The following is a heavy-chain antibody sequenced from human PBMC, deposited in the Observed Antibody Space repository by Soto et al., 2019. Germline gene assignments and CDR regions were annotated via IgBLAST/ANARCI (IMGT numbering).Heavy chain of an antibody. CDR3: AKFMVRGVISPGWFDP. V-gene: IGHV3-30*18. Sequence: GGSLRLSCAASGFTFSSYGMHWVRQAPGKGLEWVAVISYDGSNKYYADSVKGRFTISRDNSKNTLYLQMNSLRAEDTAVYYCAKFMVRGVISPGWFDPWGQGTLVTVSS. CDR1: GFTFSSYG. CDR2: ISYDGSNK. J-gene: IGHJ5*02. D-gene: IGHD3-10*01.